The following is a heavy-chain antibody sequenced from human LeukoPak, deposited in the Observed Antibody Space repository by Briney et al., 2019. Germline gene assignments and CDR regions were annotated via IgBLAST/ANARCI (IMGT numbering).Heavy chain of an antibody. CDR3: ARVEVDYYYYGMDV. J-gene: IGHJ6*02. D-gene: IGHD2-15*01. V-gene: IGHV3-11*01. CDR1: GFTFSDYY. Sequence: PGGSLRLSCAASGFTFSDYYMSWIRQAPGKGLEWVSYISSSGSNIYYEDSVKGRFTISRDNAKNSLYLQMNSLRAEDTAVYYCARVEVDYYYYGMDVWGQGTTVTVSS. CDR2: ISSSGSNI.